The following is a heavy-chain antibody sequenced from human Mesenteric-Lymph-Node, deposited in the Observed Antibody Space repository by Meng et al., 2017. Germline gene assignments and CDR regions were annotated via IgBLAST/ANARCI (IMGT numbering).Heavy chain of an antibody. V-gene: IGHV1-2*06. CDR1: GYTFTGYY. Sequence: VQMGQSGAEVKKPGPSVKVSCKASGYTFTGYYMHWVRQAPGQGLEWMGRINPNSGGTNYAQKFQGRVTMTRDTSISTAYMELSRLRSDDTAVYYCARAWFDYYDSSGYYYDRDYWGQGTLVTVSS. CDR2: INPNSGGT. J-gene: IGHJ4*02. D-gene: IGHD3-22*01. CDR3: ARAWFDYYDSSGYYYDRDY.